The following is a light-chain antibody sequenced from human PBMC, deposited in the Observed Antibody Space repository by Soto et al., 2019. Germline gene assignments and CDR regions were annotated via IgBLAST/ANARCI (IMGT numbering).Light chain of an antibody. CDR3: QQYGSSPPHT. CDR2: GAS. CDR1: QSVSSSY. Sequence: EIVLTQSPGTLSLSPGERATLSCRASQSVSSSYLAWYQQKPGQAPRLLIYGASSRATGIPDRFSGSGSGTAVTRTISRLEPEEFAVYFCQQYGSSPPHTFRQGTNLEIQ. J-gene: IGKJ2*01. V-gene: IGKV3-20*01.